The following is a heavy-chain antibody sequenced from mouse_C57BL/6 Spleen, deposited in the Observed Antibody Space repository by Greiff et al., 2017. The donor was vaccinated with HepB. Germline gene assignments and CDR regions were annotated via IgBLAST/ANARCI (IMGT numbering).Heavy chain of an antibody. CDR2: IWSDGST. D-gene: IGHD3-2*02. V-gene: IGHV2-6-1*01. CDR1: GFSLTSYG. Sequence: QVQLKESGPGLVAPSQSLSITCTVSGFSLTSYGVHWVRQPPGKGLEWLVVIWSDGSTTYNSALKSRLSISKDNSKSQVFLKMNSLQTDDTAMYYGAGQGRKTAQAFYAMDYWGQGTSVTVSP. J-gene: IGHJ4*01. CDR3: AGQGRKTAQAFYAMDY.